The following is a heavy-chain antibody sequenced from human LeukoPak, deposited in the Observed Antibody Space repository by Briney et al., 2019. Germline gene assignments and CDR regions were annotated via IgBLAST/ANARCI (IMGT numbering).Heavy chain of an antibody. J-gene: IGHJ6*03. CDR3: ARGDYYYYYMDV. V-gene: IGHV3-74*01. CDR2: INSDGSST. CDR1: GFTFSSYW. Sequence: GGSLRLSCAASGFTFSSYWMHWVRQAPGKGLVWVSRINSDGSSTSYADSVKGRFTISRDNAKNTLYLQMNSLRAEDTAVYYCARGDYYYYYMDVWGQGTLVTVSS.